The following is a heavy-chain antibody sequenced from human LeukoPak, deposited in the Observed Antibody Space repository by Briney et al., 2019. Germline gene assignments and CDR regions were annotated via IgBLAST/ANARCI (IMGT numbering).Heavy chain of an antibody. Sequence: SETLSLTCTVSGGSIRSSSYYWGWIRQPPGKGLEWIGSMYDSGRTYYNPSLKSRVTISVDTSKNQFSLKLRSVTAADTAVCYCVRSRPIYTSGLDWFDPWGQGTLVIVSS. V-gene: IGHV4-39*01. J-gene: IGHJ5*02. CDR2: MYDSGRT. CDR1: GGSIRSSSYY. D-gene: IGHD6-19*01. CDR3: VRSRPIYTSGLDWFDP.